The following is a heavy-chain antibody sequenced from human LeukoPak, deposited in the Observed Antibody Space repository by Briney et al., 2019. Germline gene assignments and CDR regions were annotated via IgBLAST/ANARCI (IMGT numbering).Heavy chain of an antibody. D-gene: IGHD3-10*01. CDR1: GFTFSSYW. CDR3: VSGQLWSYYHEY. CDR2: IKGDDGST. Sequence: GGSLRLSCAASGFTFSSYWLHWVRQAPGKGLVWVSGIKGDDGSTNYADSVKGRFTISRDNAKNTLYLEMNSLRAEDTAGYYCVSGQLWSYYHEYWGEGTLVTVSS. J-gene: IGHJ4*02. V-gene: IGHV3-74*01.